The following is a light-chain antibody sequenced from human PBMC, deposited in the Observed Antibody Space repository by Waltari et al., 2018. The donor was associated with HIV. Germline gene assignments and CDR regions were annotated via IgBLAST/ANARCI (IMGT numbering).Light chain of an antibody. J-gene: IGLJ3*02. CDR1: SSNIGAGYD. CDR2: GTS. Sequence: QSVLTQPPSVSGAPGQRVTISCTGSSSNIGAGYDVHWYQQLPGTAPKLLIYGTSNRPSGVPDRFSGSKSGTSASLAITGLQAEDEADYYCQSYDSSLSALVFGGGTKLTVL. CDR3: QSYDSSLSALV. V-gene: IGLV1-40*01.